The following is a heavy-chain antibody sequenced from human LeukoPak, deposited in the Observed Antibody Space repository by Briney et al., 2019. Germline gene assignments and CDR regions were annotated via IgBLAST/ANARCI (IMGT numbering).Heavy chain of an antibody. V-gene: IGHV3-53*04. D-gene: IGHD4-17*01. CDR1: GFTVSSNY. Sequence: GGSLRLSCAVSGFTVSSNYMSWVRQPPGKGLEWVSVIYSGGSTYYADSVKGRFTISRHDSRDTLYLQMNSLRVEDTAVYYCTRDLYGVNPFDYWGQGTLVIVSS. CDR2: IYSGGST. J-gene: IGHJ4*02. CDR3: TRDLYGVNPFDY.